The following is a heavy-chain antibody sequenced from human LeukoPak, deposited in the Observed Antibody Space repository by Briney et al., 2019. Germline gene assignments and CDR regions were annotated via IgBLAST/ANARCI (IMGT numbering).Heavy chain of an antibody. CDR1: GYTFTGYY. CDR2: TNPNSGGT. Sequence: ASVKVSCKASGYTFTGYYMHWVRQAPGQGLEWMGWTNPNSGGTNYAQKFQGRVTTTRDTSISTAYMELSRLRSDDTAVYYCARGIVVVPAARDFDYWGQGTLVTVSS. J-gene: IGHJ4*02. V-gene: IGHV1-2*02. D-gene: IGHD2-2*01. CDR3: ARGIVVVPAARDFDY.